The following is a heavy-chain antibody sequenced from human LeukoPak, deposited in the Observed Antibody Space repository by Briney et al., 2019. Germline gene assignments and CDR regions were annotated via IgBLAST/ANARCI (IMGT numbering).Heavy chain of an antibody. D-gene: IGHD3-10*01. J-gene: IGHJ4*02. CDR3: ARGYYGSGSLFDY. CDR1: GFTFSSYW. Sequence: GGSLRLSCAASGFTFSSYWMSWVRQAPGKGLEWVSSISSSSNYIYYADSVKGRFTISRDNAKNSLYLQMNSLRDEDTAVYYCARGYYGSGSLFDYWGQGTLVTVSS. V-gene: IGHV3-21*01. CDR2: ISSSSNYI.